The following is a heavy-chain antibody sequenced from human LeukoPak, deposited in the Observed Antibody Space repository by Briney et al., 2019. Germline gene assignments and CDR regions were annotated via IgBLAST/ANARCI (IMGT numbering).Heavy chain of an antibody. D-gene: IGHD4-17*01. Sequence: SETLSLTCTVSGGSISSYYWSWIRQPPGKGLEWIGYIYTSGSTNYNPSLKSRVTISVDTSKNQFSLKLTSVTAADTAVHYCARDLVTVTKGFDIWGQGTMVSVSS. J-gene: IGHJ3*02. CDR2: IYTSGST. CDR1: GGSISSYY. V-gene: IGHV4-59*01. CDR3: ARDLVTVTKGFDI.